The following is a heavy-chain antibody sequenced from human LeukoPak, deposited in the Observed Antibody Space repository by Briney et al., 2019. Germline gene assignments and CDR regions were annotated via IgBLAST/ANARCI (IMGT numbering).Heavy chain of an antibody. CDR1: GFTSINYA. CDR3: AKGAYDYIEIGYFDS. V-gene: IGHV3-23*01. J-gene: IGHJ4*02. D-gene: IGHD5-12*01. Sequence: GGSLRLSCAASGFTSINYAMNWVRQAPGKGLEWVSVLIGSSGATDYADSVKGRFTISRDNSKNTVLLQMNSLRAEDTATYYCAKGAYDYIEIGYFDSWGQGTRVTVSS. CDR2: LIGSSGAT.